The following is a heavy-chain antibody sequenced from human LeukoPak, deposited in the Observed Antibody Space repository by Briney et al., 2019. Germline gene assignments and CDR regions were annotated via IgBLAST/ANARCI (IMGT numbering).Heavy chain of an antibody. CDR3: ARGPEGYYYYYYMGV. J-gene: IGHJ6*03. CDR1: GYTFTSYY. CDR2: INPSGGST. V-gene: IGHV1-46*01. Sequence: ASVKVSCKASGYTFTSYYMHWVRQAPGQGLEWMGIINPSGGSTSYAQKFQGRVTITADKSTSTAYMELSSLRSEDTAVYYCARGPEGYYYYYYMGVWGKGTTVTVSS.